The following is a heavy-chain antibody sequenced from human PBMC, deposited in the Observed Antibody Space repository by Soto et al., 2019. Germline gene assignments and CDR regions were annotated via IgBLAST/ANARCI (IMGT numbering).Heavy chain of an antibody. Sequence: QVQLVQSGAEVRQPASSVKVSCKTSGGTFSSYAITWVRQAPGQGLEWMGGIVPIVDTSTYAQKFQGRVTITADESTSKVYMELSSLRSDDTAVYYCVRVVAIPGYPDNWGQGTLVTV. D-gene: IGHD5-12*01. V-gene: IGHV1-69*12. CDR3: VRVVAIPGYPDN. J-gene: IGHJ4*02. CDR2: IVPIVDTS. CDR1: GGTFSSYA.